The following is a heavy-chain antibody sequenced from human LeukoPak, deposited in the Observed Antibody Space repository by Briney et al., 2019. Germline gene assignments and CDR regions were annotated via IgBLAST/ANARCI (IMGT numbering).Heavy chain of an antibody. Sequence: GASVEVSCKASGYTFTSYAMHWVRQAPGQRLEWMGWINAGNGNTKYSQKFQGRVTITRDTSASTAYMELSSLRSEDTAVYYCARENEGAYDFWSGYYTANWFDPWGQGTLVTVSS. CDR3: ARENEGAYDFWSGYYTANWFDP. D-gene: IGHD3-3*01. V-gene: IGHV1-3*01. CDR2: INAGNGNT. J-gene: IGHJ5*02. CDR1: GYTFTSYA.